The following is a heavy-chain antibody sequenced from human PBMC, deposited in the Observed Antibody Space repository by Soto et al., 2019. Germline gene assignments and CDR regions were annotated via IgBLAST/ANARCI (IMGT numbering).Heavy chain of an antibody. CDR2: IYHSGST. J-gene: IGHJ6*02. CDR3: ARVSGSYYYGMDV. Sequence: QVQLQESGPGLVKPSGTLSLTCAVSGGSISSSNWWSWVRQPPGKGLEWIGEIYHSGSTNYNPSLSSRVTISVDKSKNQFSLQLSSVIAADTAVYYCARVSGSYYYGMDVWGQGTTVTGSS. V-gene: IGHV4-4*02. CDR1: GGSISSSNW. D-gene: IGHD1-26*01.